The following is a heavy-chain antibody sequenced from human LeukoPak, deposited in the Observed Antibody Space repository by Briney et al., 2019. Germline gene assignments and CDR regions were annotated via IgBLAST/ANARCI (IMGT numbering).Heavy chain of an antibody. CDR3: ARGWLAETIMVTPYNY. Sequence: ASVKVSCKASGYTFTSYGISWVRQAPGQGLEWIGGITPIFGTPNYAQKFQGKVTITADESTRTAYMELRSLRSEDTAVYYCARGWLAETIMVTPYNYWGQGTLVTVSS. V-gene: IGHV1-69*13. J-gene: IGHJ4*02. D-gene: IGHD4-23*01. CDR2: ITPIFGTP. CDR1: GYTFTSYG.